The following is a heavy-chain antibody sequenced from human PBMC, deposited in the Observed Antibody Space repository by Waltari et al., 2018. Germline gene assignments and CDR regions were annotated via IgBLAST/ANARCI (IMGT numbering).Heavy chain of an antibody. Sequence: QLQLQESGPGLVKPSETLSLTCTVSGVSISSSSYYWGWIRQPPGKGLEWIGSIYYSGSTYYNPSLKSRVTISVDTSKNQFSLKLSSVTAADTAVYYCARQVGATWIDYWGQGTLVTVSS. V-gene: IGHV4-39*01. J-gene: IGHJ4*02. D-gene: IGHD1-26*01. CDR3: ARQVGATWIDY. CDR2: IYYSGST. CDR1: GVSISSSSYY.